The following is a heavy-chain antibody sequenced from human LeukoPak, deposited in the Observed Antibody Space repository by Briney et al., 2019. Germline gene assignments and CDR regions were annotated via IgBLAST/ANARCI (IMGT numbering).Heavy chain of an antibody. J-gene: IGHJ6*04. V-gene: IGHV1-46*01. Sequence: GASVKVSCKASGYTFTSYYMHWVRQAPGQGLEWMGIINPSGGSTSYAQKFQGRVTMTRDTSTSTVYMELSSLRSEDTAVYYCARPYGIWFGMGYGMDVWGKGTTVTVSS. CDR3: ARPYGIWFGMGYGMDV. CDR2: INPSGGST. CDR1: GYTFTSYY. D-gene: IGHD3-10*01.